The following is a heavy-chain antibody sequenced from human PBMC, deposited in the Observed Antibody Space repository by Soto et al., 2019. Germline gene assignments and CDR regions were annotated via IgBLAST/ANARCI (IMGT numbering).Heavy chain of an antibody. D-gene: IGHD6-6*01. CDR2: INHSGST. J-gene: IGHJ4*02. CDR1: GGSFSGYY. CDR3: ARDLYSSSPY. V-gene: IGHV4-34*01. Sequence: SETLSLTCDVDGGSFSGYYWSWIRQPPGKGLEWIGEINHSGSTNYNPSLKSRVTVSVDTSKNQFSLKLSSVTAADTAVYYCARDLYSSSPYWGQGTLVTVSS.